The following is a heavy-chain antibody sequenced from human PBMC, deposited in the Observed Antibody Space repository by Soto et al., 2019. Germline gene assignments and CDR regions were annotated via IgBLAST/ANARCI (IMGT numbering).Heavy chain of an antibody. CDR3: AKDDEVSRVGIIRPSHYGLDG. CDR1: GFTFSSYS. J-gene: IGHJ6*02. CDR2: ISGSVGST. Sequence: GGSLRLSCAASGFTFSSYSMSWGRQAPGKGLEWVSAISGSVGSTYYADSVKGRFTISRDNSKNTLYLQMNSLRAEDTAVYYCAKDDEVSRVGIIRPSHYGLDGWGQGTTVTVSS. D-gene: IGHD3-3*01. V-gene: IGHV3-23*01.